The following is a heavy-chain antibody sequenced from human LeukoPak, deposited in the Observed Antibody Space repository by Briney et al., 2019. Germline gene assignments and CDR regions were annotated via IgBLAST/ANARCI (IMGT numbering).Heavy chain of an antibody. V-gene: IGHV4-61*01. J-gene: IGHJ3*02. Sequence: SETLSLTCTVSGGSVSSGSYYWSWLRQPPGKGLEWIGHISYSGRTNPNPSLKSRVTISVDTSKNQFSLRLSSVTAADTAVYYCARSPYYGSGTYYSVLLGAFDIWGQGTMVTVSS. D-gene: IGHD3-10*01. CDR2: ISYSGRT. CDR3: ARSPYYGSGTYYSVLLGAFDI. CDR1: GGSVSSGSYY.